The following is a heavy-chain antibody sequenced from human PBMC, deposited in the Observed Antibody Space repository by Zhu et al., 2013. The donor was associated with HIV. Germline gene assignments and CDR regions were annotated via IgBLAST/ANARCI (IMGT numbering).Heavy chain of an antibody. CDR1: GYTFTSYY. D-gene: IGHD2-15*01. V-gene: IGHV1-46*01. CDR3: ARDRGGYCSGGSCYSDYGMDV. CDR2: INPSGGST. Sequence: QVQLVQSGAEVKKPGASVKVSCKASGYTFTSYYMHWVRQAPGQGLEWMGIINPSGGSTSYAQKFQGRVTMTRDTSTSTVYMELSSLRSEDTAVYYCARDRGGYCSGGSCYSDYGMDVWGQGTTVTVSS. J-gene: IGHJ6*02.